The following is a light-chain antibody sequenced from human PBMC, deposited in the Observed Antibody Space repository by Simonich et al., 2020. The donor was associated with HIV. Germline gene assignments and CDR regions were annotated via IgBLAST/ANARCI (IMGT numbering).Light chain of an antibody. J-gene: IGLJ2*01. CDR2: KDS. Sequence: SYELTQPPSVSVSPGQTARITCYGDALPQQYAYWYQQKPGQAPGLVIYKDSERPSGIPERFSGSSSWTTVTLTISGVQAEDEADYYCQSADSSGTYVVFGGGTKLTVL. V-gene: IGLV3-25*03. CDR1: ALPQQY. CDR3: QSADSSGTYVV.